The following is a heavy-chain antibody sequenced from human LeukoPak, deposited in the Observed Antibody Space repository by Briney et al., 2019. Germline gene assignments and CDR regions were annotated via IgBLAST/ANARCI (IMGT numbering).Heavy chain of an antibody. J-gene: IGHJ4*02. Sequence: GGSLRLSCAASGFTFSSYGMHWVRQAPGKGLEWVAVISYDGSNKYYADSVKGRLTISRDNSKNTLYLQMNSLRAEDTAVYYCALGEWELPTFDYWGQGTLVTVSS. CDR2: ISYDGSNK. V-gene: IGHV3-30*03. CDR1: GFTFSSYG. D-gene: IGHD1-26*01. CDR3: ALGEWELPTFDY.